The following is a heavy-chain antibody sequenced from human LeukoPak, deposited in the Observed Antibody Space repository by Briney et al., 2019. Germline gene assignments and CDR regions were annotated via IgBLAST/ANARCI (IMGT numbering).Heavy chain of an antibody. D-gene: IGHD3-22*01. CDR3: ARDPANYYDSSGYYFDAFDI. CDR2: IYYSGST. Sequence: PSETLSLTCTVPGGSISSYYWSWIRQPPGKGLEWIGYIYYSGSTNHNPSLKSRVTISVDTSKSQFSLKLSSVTAADTAVYYCARDPANYYDSSGYYFDAFDIWGQGTMVTVSS. J-gene: IGHJ3*02. CDR1: GGSISSYY. V-gene: IGHV4-59*01.